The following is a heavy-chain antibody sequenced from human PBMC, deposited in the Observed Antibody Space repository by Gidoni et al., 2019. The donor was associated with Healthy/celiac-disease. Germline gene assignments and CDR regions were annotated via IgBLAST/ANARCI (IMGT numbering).Heavy chain of an antibody. CDR1: GYSISSGYY. CDR3: ARAPNMDV. CDR2: IYHSGST. V-gene: IGHV4-38-2*01. J-gene: IGHJ6*02. Sequence: QVQLQESGPGLVKPSETLSLTCAVSGYSISSGYYWGWIRQPPGKGLEWIGSIYHSGSTYYNPSLKSRVTISVDTSKNQFSLKLSSVTAADTAVYYCARAPNMDVWGQGTTVTVSS.